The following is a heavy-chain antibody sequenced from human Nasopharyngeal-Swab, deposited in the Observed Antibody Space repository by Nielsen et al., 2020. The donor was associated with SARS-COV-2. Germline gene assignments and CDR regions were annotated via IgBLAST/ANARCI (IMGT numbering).Heavy chain of an antibody. D-gene: IGHD3-3*01. V-gene: IGHV3-23*03. CDR2: IYSGGSST. Sequence: GASLKISCAASGFTFSSYAMSWVRQAPGKGLEWVSVIYSGGSSTYYADSVKGRFTISRDNSKNTLYLQMNSLRAEDTAVYYCAKGAGGDFWSGYLRFLDYWGQGTLVTVSS. CDR1: GFTFSSYA. J-gene: IGHJ4*02. CDR3: AKGAGGDFWSGYLRFLDY.